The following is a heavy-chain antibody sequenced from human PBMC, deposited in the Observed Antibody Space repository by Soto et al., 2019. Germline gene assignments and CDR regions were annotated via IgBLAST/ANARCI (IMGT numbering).Heavy chain of an antibody. Sequence: ASVKVSCKASGYTFTDYGLHWVRQAPGQRLEWMGWINPGNGHAKYAQNFKGRVTMTRDTSISTAYMELSRLRSDDTAVYYCARGMDNWNDVVYWGQGTLVTVSS. CDR2: INPGNGHA. CDR3: ARGMDNWNDVVY. D-gene: IGHD1-20*01. V-gene: IGHV1-2*02. CDR1: GYTFTDYG. J-gene: IGHJ4*02.